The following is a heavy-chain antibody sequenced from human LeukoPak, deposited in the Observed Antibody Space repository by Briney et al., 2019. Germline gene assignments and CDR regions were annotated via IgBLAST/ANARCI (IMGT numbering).Heavy chain of an antibody. CDR3: TRRDPSGSYWLAFDY. J-gene: IGHJ4*02. D-gene: IGHD1-26*01. CDR1: GFTFSGSA. V-gene: IGHV3-73*01. CDR2: IRSKANSYAT. Sequence: GGSLRLSCAASGFTFSGSAMHWVRQASGKGLEWVGRIRSKANSYATAYAASVKGRFTISRDDSKNTAYLQMNSLKTEDTAVYYCTRRDPSGSYWLAFDYWGQGTLVTVSS.